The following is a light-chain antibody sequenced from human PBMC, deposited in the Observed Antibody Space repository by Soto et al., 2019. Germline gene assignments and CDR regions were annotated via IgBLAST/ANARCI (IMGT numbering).Light chain of an antibody. J-gene: IGKJ1*01. CDR3: QQYGRSPWT. V-gene: IGKV3-20*01. CDR2: DAS. Sequence: EIVLTQSPGILSLSPGERATLSCRASQSVSSSYLAWYQQKPGQAPRLLIFDASSRATGISDRFSGSGSGTDFTLTISRLEPEDFAGYYCQQYGRSPWTFGQGTKVEVK. CDR1: QSVSSSY.